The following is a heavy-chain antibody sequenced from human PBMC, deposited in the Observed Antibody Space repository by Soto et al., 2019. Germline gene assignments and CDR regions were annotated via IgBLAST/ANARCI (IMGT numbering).Heavy chain of an antibody. D-gene: IGHD2-2*01. CDR3: ARGRQDIVVVPAAEQDGYSHGHDAFDI. Sequence: PGGSLRLSCAASGFTFSSYAMHWVRQAPGKGLEWVAVISYDGSNKYYADSVKGRFTISRDNSKNTLYLQMNSLRAEDTAVYYCARGRQDIVVVPAAEQDGYSHGHDAFDIWGQGTMVTVSS. V-gene: IGHV3-30-3*01. CDR1: GFTFSSYA. J-gene: IGHJ3*02. CDR2: ISYDGSNK.